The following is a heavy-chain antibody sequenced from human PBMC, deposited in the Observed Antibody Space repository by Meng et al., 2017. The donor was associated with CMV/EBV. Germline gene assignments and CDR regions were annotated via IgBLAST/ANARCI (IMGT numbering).Heavy chain of an antibody. Sequence: GGSLRLSCAASGFTFSDYEMNWVRQAPGKGLDWISYISSSGSTIYYADSVKGRFTISRDNAKNSLYLKRNSMGGEDTAVYHCARVRGCSSTRCYVELDYWGQGTLVTVSS. J-gene: IGHJ4*02. CDR1: GFTFSDYE. CDR2: ISSSGSTI. V-gene: IGHV3-48*03. D-gene: IGHD2-2*01. CDR3: ARVRGCSSTRCYVELDY.